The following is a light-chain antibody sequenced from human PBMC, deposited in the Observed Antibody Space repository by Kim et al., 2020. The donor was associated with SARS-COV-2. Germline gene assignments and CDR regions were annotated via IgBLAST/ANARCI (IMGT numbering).Light chain of an antibody. CDR2: GAS. CDR1: GRIGSSY. V-gene: IGKV3-20*01. CDR3: QQYGNSPCT. Sequence: LAPAEGTTPPCWSSGRIGSSYLAWYRQKPGQAPRLLIYGASTRATGIPDKFSGGGSGTGFTLTISGLQFEDFAVYYCQQYGNSPCTFGHGTKLEI. J-gene: IGKJ2*02.